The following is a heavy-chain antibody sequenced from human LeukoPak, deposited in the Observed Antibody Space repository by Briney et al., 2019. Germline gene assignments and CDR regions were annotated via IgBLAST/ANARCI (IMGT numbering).Heavy chain of an antibody. CDR1: GFTVNSNY. V-gene: IGHV3-53*05. Sequence: GGSLRLSCAASGFTVNSNYMSWVRQAPGKGLEWVSVIYSGGSTYYADSVKGRFTISRDNSKNTLFLQMNNLRVEDMAVLYCAKDWNWAIDYWGQGTLVTVSS. D-gene: IGHD1-7*01. J-gene: IGHJ4*02. CDR3: AKDWNWAIDY. CDR2: IYSGGST.